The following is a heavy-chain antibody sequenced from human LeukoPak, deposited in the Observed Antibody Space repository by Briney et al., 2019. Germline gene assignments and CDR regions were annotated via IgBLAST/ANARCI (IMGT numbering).Heavy chain of an antibody. D-gene: IGHD2-2*02. Sequence: PGGSLRLSCGASGFTFDDYAMHWVRQAPGKGLEWVSLISWCGGSTYYADSVKGRFTISRDNSNNSLYLQMHSLRGEDTALDYCAKQYCSSTSCYTRWFGESNTDALDIWRQGTMDSVSS. J-gene: IGHJ3*02. CDR3: AKQYCSSTSCYTRWFGESNTDALDI. CDR1: GFTFDDYA. CDR2: ISWCGGST. V-gene: IGHV3-43D*04.